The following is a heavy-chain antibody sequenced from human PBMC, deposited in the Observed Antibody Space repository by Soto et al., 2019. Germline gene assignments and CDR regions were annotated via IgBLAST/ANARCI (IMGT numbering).Heavy chain of an antibody. V-gene: IGHV1-18*01. Sequence: ASVKVSCKASGYTFTSYGISWVRQAPGQGLEWMGWISAYNGNTNYAQKLQGRVTMTTDTSTSTAYMELRSLRSDDTAVYYCARGSQGIAAAGTPLYNWFDPWGQGTLVTVSS. D-gene: IGHD6-13*01. J-gene: IGHJ5*02. CDR2: ISAYNGNT. CDR3: ARGSQGIAAAGTPLYNWFDP. CDR1: GYTFTSYG.